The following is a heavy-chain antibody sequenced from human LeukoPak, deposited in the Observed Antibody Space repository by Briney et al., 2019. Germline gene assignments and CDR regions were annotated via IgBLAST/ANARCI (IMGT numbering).Heavy chain of an antibody. D-gene: IGHD3-22*01. CDR2: LDPEDGET. J-gene: IGHJ4*02. Sequence: GASVKVSCKVSGYTLTELSMHWVRQAPGKGLEWMGGLDPEDGETIYAQKFQGRVTMTEDTSTDTAYMELSSLRSEDTAVYYCATISDYDSSGYYFDYWGQGTLVTVSS. V-gene: IGHV1-24*01. CDR3: ATISDYDSSGYYFDY. CDR1: GYTLTELS.